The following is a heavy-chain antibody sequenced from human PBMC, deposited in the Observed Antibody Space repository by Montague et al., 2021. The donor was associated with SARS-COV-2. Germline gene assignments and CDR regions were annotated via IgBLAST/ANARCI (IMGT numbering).Heavy chain of an antibody. J-gene: IGHJ4*02. V-gene: IGHV4-59*01. Sequence: SETLSLTCTVSGDSISGFYWSWVRLSPGKGLEWIGYIYYTVGTNSWPHPNSQIPMSVATFSNELSLKLSSVTAADTALYYCARFTTSGFDYWGQGILVTVSS. CDR1: GDSISGFY. CDR2: IYYTVGT. D-gene: IGHD2-2*01. CDR3: ARFTTSGFDY.